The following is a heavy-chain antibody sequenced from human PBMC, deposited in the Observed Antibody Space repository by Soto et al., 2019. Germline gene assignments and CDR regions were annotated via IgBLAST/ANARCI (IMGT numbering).Heavy chain of an antibody. CDR1: VYSITIPPYY. Sequence: SSTXSLTGNFSVYSITIPPYYLCWIRQPPGKGLEWIGTVYYSGATYYNPSLRGLLTVSADTSKNYFSLRLTSVTAADTAVYYCEQNHHWLDTWGQGILVTVYS. V-gene: IGHV4-39*02. J-gene: IGHJ5*02. CDR2: VYYSGAT. CDR3: EQNHHWLDT.